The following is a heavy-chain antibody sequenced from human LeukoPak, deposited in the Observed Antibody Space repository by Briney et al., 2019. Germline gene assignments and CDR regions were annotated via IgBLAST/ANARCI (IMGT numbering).Heavy chain of an antibody. D-gene: IGHD4-17*01. CDR3: ANDYGDYAGDGFDI. CDR2: ISGSGGLT. Sequence: GGSLRLSCEASGFTFSSYAMHWVRQAPGKGLEWVAAISGSGGLTYYAAYVKGRFTISRDNSKKTLYLQMNSLGVEDTALYYCANDYGDYAGDGFDIWGQGTMVTVSS. CDR1: GFTFSSYA. J-gene: IGHJ3*02. V-gene: IGHV3-23*01.